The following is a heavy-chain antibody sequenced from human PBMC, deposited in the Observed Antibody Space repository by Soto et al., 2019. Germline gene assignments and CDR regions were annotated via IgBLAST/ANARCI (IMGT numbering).Heavy chain of an antibody. CDR1: GFSLTTSGMR. CDR2: IDWDDDK. J-gene: IGHJ4*02. Sequence: CGPTLVNPTQTLTLTCTFSGFSLTTSGMRVSWIRQPPGKSLEWLARIDWDDDKFYKTSLKTRLTISKDSSKNQVVLTMTNMDPVDTTTYYCARMFHCSGGTCPCEYLGKGDLVIVSP. CDR3: ARMFHCSGGTCPCEY. V-gene: IGHV2-70*04. D-gene: IGHD2-15*01.